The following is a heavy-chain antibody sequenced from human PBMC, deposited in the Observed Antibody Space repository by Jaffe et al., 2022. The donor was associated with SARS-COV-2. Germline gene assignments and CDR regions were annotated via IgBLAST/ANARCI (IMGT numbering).Heavy chain of an antibody. CDR2: ISYNSNYT. V-gene: IGHV3-21*01. D-gene: IGHD6-19*01. J-gene: IGHJ4*02. Sequence: EVQLVESGGGLVKPGGSLRLSCAASGLTFSTYGMTWVRQAPGKGLEWVSTISYNSNYTDYADSAKGRFTISRDNAKNSVYLQMNSLRAEDTAVYYCASDGSGWSRDYWGQGTLVTVSS. CDR3: ASDGSGWSRDY. CDR1: GLTFSTYG.